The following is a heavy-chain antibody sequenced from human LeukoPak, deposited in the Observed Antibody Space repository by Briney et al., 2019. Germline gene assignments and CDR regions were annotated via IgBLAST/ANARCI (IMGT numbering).Heavy chain of an antibody. V-gene: IGHV3-74*01. CDR1: GFTFSSYW. Sequence: SGGSLRLSCAASGFTFSSYWMHWVRQAPGKGLVWVSRINSVGSSTSYADSVKGRFTISRDNAKNTLYLQMNSLRAEDTAVYYCARDRGSSCLDVWGKGTTVTGSS. J-gene: IGHJ6*04. CDR3: ARDRGSSCLDV. D-gene: IGHD6-13*01. CDR2: INSVGSST.